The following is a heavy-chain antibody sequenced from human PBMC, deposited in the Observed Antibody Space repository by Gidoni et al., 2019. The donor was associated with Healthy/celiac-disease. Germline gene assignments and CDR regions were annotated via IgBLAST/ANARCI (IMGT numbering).Heavy chain of an antibody. CDR1: GYSISSGYY. Sequence: QVQLQESGPGLVKPSETLSLTCTVSGYSISSGYYWGWIRQPPGKGLEWIGSIYHSGSNYYNPALKSRVTISVDTAKNQFSLKLSSVTAADTAVYYCARVSPPYCSGGSCYSSPLPTDEIDYWGQGTLVTVSS. CDR2: IYHSGSN. V-gene: IGHV4-38-2*02. J-gene: IGHJ4*02. CDR3: ARVSPPYCSGGSCYSSPLPTDEIDY. D-gene: IGHD2-15*01.